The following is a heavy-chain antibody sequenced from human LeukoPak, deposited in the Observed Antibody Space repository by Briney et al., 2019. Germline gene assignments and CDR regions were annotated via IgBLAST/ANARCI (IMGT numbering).Heavy chain of an antibody. D-gene: IGHD6-13*01. V-gene: IGHV4-59*01. CDR3: ARDGRRYSSTWSFDY. J-gene: IGHJ4*02. CDR2: IYYSGST. CDR1: GGSISGYY. Sequence: PSETLSLTCTVSGGSISGYYWSWIRQPPGKGLEWVGYIYYSGSTNYNPSLKSRVTLSVDTSKNRFSLKLSSVTAADTAVYFCARDGRRYSSTWSFDYWGQGTLVTVSS.